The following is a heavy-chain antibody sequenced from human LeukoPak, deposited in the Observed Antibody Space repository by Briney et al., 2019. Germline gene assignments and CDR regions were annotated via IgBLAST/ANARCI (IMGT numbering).Heavy chain of an antibody. V-gene: IGHV4-59*01. CDR3: SGGRSSRYSDY. CDR1: GAAMTSYH. Sequence: PSETLSLTCIVSGAAMTSYHWNWIRQTPGKRLEWIGYIYHRANTNFITSYSSSLRSRVSMSVDMSKNHFSLKLSSVTAADTAIYYCSGGRSSRYSDYWGQGALVTVFS. J-gene: IGHJ4*02. CDR2: IYHRANT. D-gene: IGHD3-9*01.